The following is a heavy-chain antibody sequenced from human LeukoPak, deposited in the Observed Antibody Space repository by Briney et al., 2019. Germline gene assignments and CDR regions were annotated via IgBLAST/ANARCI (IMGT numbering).Heavy chain of an antibody. V-gene: IGHV1-18*04. J-gene: IGHJ4*02. Sequence: ASVKVSCKASGYTFTSYGISWVRQAPGQGLEWMGWISAYNGNTNYAQKLQGRVTMTTDTSTSTAYMELRSLRSDDTAVYYCARDRFRYCSGGSCYHFDYWGQGTRVTVSS. CDR2: ISAYNGNT. CDR3: ARDRFRYCSGGSCYHFDY. CDR1: GYTFTSYG. D-gene: IGHD2-15*01.